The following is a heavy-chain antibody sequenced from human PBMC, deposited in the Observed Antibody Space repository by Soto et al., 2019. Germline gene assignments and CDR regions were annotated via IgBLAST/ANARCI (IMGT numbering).Heavy chain of an antibody. J-gene: IGHJ5*02. Sequence: PGGSLRLSCGASGFTFSSYDMHWVRQATGKGLEWVSAIGTAGDTYYPGSVKGRFTISRENAKNSLYLQMNSLRAEDTAVYYCARRYYDSSGYYHNWFEPWGQGTLVTVSS. CDR3: ARRYYDSSGYYHNWFEP. D-gene: IGHD3-22*01. CDR2: IGTAGDT. CDR1: GFTFSSYD. V-gene: IGHV3-13*01.